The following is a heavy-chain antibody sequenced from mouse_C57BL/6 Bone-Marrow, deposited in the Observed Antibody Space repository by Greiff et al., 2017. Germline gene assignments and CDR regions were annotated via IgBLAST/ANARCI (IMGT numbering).Heavy chain of an antibody. CDR2: INSDGGST. Sequence: EVQLVESGGGLVQPGESLKLSCESNEYEFPSHDMSWVRKTPEKRLELVAAINSDGGSTYYPDTMERRFIISRDNTKKTLYLQMSSLRSEDTAMYYCARDRDGYLYYYAMDYWGQGTSVTVSS. V-gene: IGHV5-2*01. J-gene: IGHJ4*01. CDR1: EYEFPSHD. D-gene: IGHD2-3*01. CDR3: ARDRDGYLYYYAMDY.